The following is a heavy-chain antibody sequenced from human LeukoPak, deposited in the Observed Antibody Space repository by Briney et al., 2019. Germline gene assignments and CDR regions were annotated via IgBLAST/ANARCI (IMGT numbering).Heavy chain of an antibody. Sequence: SETLSLTCTVSGGSISSYYWSWIRQPPGKGLEWIGYIYYSGSTNYNPSLKSRVTISVDTSKNQFSLRLRSVTAVDTAVYYCARWGHFETSGYFVADYWGQGTLITVSS. V-gene: IGHV4-59*01. CDR3: ARWGHFETSGYFVADY. J-gene: IGHJ4*02. CDR2: IYYSGST. CDR1: GGSISSYY. D-gene: IGHD3-22*01.